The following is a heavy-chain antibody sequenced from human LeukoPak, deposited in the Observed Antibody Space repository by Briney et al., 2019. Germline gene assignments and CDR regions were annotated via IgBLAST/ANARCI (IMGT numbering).Heavy chain of an antibody. CDR1: GFTFSSYS. Sequence: GGSLRLSCAASGFTFSSYSMNWVRQAPGKGLEWVSSISSSSSYIYYADSVKGRFTISRDNAKNSLYLQMNSLRAEDTAVYYCARDLKMGYSSGRYSWGTGSPNDYWGQGTLVTVSS. CDR2: ISSSSSYI. V-gene: IGHV3-21*04. J-gene: IGHJ4*02. D-gene: IGHD6-19*01. CDR3: ARDLKMGYSSGRYSWGTGSPNDY.